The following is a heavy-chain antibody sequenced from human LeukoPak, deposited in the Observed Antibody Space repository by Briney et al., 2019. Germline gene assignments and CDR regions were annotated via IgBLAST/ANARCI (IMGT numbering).Heavy chain of an antibody. V-gene: IGHV4-59*08. CDR1: GGSISSYY. CDR3: ARRGAYPHDAFDT. J-gene: IGHJ3*02. Sequence: SETLSLTCTVSGGSISSYYWSWIRQPPGKGLEWIGYIYYSGSTNYNPSLKSRVTISVDTSKNQFSLKLSSVTAADTAVYYCARRGAYPHDAFDTWGQGTMVTVSS. CDR2: IYYSGST.